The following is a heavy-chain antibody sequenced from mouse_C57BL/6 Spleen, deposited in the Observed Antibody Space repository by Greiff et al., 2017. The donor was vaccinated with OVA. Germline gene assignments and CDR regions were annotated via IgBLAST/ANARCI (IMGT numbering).Heavy chain of an antibody. CDR2: IDPSDSET. D-gene: IGHD1-2*01. CDR1: GYTFTSYW. J-gene: IGHJ2*01. V-gene: IGHV1-52*01. Sequence: VQLQQPGAELVRPGSSVKLSCKASGYTFTSYWMHWVKQRPIQGLEWIGNIDPSDSETHYNQKFKDKATLTVDKSSSTAYIQLSSRTSEDSAVYYCARGPSLPPFDYWGQGTTLTVSS. CDR3: ARGPSLPPFDY.